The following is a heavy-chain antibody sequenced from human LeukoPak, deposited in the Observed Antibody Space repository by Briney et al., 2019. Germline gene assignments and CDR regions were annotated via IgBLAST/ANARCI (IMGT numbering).Heavy chain of an antibody. CDR3: VRDLDTAPHTLFYY. D-gene: IGHD5-18*01. CDR2: ISACSGNT. CDR1: GYTFTSYG. V-gene: IGHV1-18*01. J-gene: IGHJ4*02. Sequence: ASVNVCCSASGYTFTSYGISWGRQAPGQGLGWMGWISACSGNTNSAQKLPGRGTVTRDMYTSTVYLELSRLRSGDTAVCDCVRDLDTAPHTLFYYWGQGTLVTVSS.